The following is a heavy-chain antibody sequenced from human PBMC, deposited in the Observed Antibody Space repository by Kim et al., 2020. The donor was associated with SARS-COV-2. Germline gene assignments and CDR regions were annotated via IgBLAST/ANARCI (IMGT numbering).Heavy chain of an antibody. J-gene: IGHJ6*02. V-gene: IGHV4-34*01. D-gene: IGHD6-13*01. CDR3: ARGSRNSSSWYIRYGMDG. Sequence: SETLSLTCAVYGGSFSGYYWSWIRQPPGKGLEWIGEINHSGSTNYNPSLKSRVTISVDTSKNQFSLKLSSVTAADTAVYYCARGSRNSSSWYIRYGMDGWGQGTTVTVSS. CDR2: INHSGST. CDR1: GGSFSGYY.